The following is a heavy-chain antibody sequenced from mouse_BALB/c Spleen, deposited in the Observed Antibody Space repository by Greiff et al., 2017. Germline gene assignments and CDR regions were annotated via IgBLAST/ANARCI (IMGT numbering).Heavy chain of an antibody. J-gene: IGHJ4*01. Sequence: EVKLMESGGGLVQPGGSRKLSCAASGFTFSSFGMHWVRQAPEKGLEWVAYISSGSSTIYYADTVKGRFTISRDNPKNTLFLQMTSLRSEDTAMYYCARSGGTLLRPYYAMDYWGQGTSVTVSS. CDR2: ISSGSSTI. D-gene: IGHD1-2*01. CDR1: GFTFSSFG. CDR3: ARSGGTLLRPYYAMDY. V-gene: IGHV5-17*02.